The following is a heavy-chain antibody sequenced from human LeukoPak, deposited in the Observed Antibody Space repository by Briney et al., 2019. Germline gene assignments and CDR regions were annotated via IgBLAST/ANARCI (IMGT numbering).Heavy chain of an antibody. Sequence: GGSLRLSCAASGFTFSNYSMNWVRQAPGKGLEWVSSISSTSSYIYYADSVKGRFTISRDNAKNLLYLQMNSLRAEDTAVYYCARPYWEGATEYWGQGTLVTVSS. D-gene: IGHD1-26*01. J-gene: IGHJ4*02. CDR2: ISSTSSYI. CDR1: GFTFSNYS. CDR3: ARPYWEGATEY. V-gene: IGHV3-21*01.